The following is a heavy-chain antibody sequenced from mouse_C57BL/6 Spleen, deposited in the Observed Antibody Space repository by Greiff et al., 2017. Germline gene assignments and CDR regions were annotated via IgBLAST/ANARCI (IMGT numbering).Heavy chain of an antibody. CDR1: GYAFSSYW. D-gene: IGHD2-5*01. J-gene: IGHJ1*03. CDR2: IYPGDGDT. CDR3: ARLYYSNYWYFDV. V-gene: IGHV1-80*01. Sequence: QVQLKESGAELVKPGASVKISCKASGYAFSSYWMNWVKQRPGKGLEWIGQIYPGDGDTNYNGKFKGKATLTADKSSSTAYMQLSSLTSEDSAVYFCARLYYSNYWYFDVWGTGTTVTVSS.